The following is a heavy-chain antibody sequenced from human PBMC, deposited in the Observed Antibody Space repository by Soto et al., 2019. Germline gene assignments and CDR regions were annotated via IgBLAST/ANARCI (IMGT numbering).Heavy chain of an antibody. J-gene: IGHJ6*02. CDR1: GGSISSGGYY. V-gene: IGHV4-61*08. Sequence: PSETLSLTCTVSGGSISSGGYYWSWIRQHPGKGLEWIGYIYYSGSTYYNPSLESRVTISIDTSKNQFSLNLRSVTAADTAVYYCARAPAPGTYYYGMDVWGQGTTVTVSS. CDR2: IYYSGST. D-gene: IGHD3-10*01. CDR3: ARAPAPGTYYYGMDV.